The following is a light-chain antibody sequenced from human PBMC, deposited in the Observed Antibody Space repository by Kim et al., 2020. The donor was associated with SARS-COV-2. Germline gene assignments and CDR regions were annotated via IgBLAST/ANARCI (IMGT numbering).Light chain of an antibody. CDR3: QQSYSTPQMYT. Sequence: SVGDRVTITCRASQSSSSYLNWYQQKPGKAPKLLIYAASSLQSGVPSRFSGSGSGTDFTLTISSLQPGDSATYYCQQSYSTPQMYTFGQGTKLEI. CDR1: QSSSSY. J-gene: IGKJ2*01. V-gene: IGKV1-39*01. CDR2: AAS.